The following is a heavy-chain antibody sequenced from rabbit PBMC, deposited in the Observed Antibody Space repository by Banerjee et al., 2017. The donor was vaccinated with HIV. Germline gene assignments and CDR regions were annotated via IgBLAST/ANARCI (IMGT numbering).Heavy chain of an antibody. CDR2: IYTGSSLGT. V-gene: IGHV1S45*01. D-gene: IGHD4-1*01. Sequence: QEQLEESGGDLVQPEGSLTLTCTASGFSFSSSYYMCWVRQAPGKGLELIACIYTGSSLGTYYASWAKGRFTISKTSSTTVTLQMTNLTGADTATYFCARDGYGGGWGEYNLWGPGTLVTVS. J-gene: IGHJ4*01. CDR3: ARDGYGGGWGEYNL. CDR1: GFSFSSSYY.